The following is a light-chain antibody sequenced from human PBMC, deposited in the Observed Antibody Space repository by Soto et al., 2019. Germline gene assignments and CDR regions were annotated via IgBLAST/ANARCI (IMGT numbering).Light chain of an antibody. CDR1: QSISSW. V-gene: IGKV1-5*03. CDR3: QQYNSYPVT. Sequence: DIQMTQSPSTLSASVGDRVTITCRASQSISSWLAWYQQKPGKAPNFLIYKASSLESGVPSRFSGSGSGTEFTRTISSLQPDDFATSYCQQYNSYPVTFGVWTKVEIK. J-gene: IGKJ4*01. CDR2: KAS.